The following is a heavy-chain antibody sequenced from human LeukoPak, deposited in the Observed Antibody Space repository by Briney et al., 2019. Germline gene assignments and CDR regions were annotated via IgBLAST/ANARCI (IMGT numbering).Heavy chain of an antibody. V-gene: IGHV3-33*01. CDR2: IRYDGSYK. J-gene: IGHJ4*02. D-gene: IGHD6-19*01. CDR1: GFIFNSYG. CDR3: ARDIGAVAGTDDY. Sequence: GGSLRLSCAASGFIFNSYGMHWVRQAPGKGLEWVTVIRYDGSYKHYADSVKGRFTISRDNFQNTLYLQMNSLRVEDTAVYYCARDIGAVAGTDDYWGQGTLVTVSS.